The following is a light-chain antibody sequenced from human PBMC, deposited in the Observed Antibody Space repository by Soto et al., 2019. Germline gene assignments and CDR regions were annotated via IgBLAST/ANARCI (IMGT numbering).Light chain of an antibody. CDR2: DAS. J-gene: IGKJ2*01. V-gene: IGKV1-5*01. Sequence: DIQMTQSPSTLSASVGDRVTITCRASQSISSWLAWYQQKPGKAPNLLIYDASTLQGGVPSRFSGSGFETEFTLTISSLQPDDFATYYCQQYSSYSPYTFGQGTKLEIK. CDR1: QSISSW. CDR3: QQYSSYSPYT.